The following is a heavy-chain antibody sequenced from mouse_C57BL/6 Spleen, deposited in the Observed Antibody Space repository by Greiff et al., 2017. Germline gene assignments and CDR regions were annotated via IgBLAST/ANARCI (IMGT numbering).Heavy chain of an antibody. Sequence: VQLQQSGAELMKPGASVTLSCTATGYTFTGYWIEWVKQRPGHGLEWIGEILPGSGSTNYNAKFKGKATFTADTSSNTAYMQLSSLTTEDSAIYYCARWTVVDFDYWGQGTTLTVSS. CDR2: ILPGSGST. J-gene: IGHJ2*01. CDR1: GYTFTGYW. D-gene: IGHD1-1*01. CDR3: ARWTVVDFDY. V-gene: IGHV1-9*01.